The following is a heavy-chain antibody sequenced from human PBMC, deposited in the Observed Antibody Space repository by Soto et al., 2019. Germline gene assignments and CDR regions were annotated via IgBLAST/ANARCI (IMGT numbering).Heavy chain of an antibody. CDR1: GFTFSDYY. V-gene: IGHV3-11*01. CDR3: ARDRRVYSSSWYFDY. CDR2: ISSSGSTI. D-gene: IGHD6-13*01. Sequence: GGSLRLSCAASGFTFSDYYMSWIRQAPGKGLELVSYISSSGSTIYYADSVKGRFTISRDNAKNSLYLQMNSLRAEDTAVYYCARDRRVYSSSWYFDYWGQGTLVTVSS. J-gene: IGHJ4*02.